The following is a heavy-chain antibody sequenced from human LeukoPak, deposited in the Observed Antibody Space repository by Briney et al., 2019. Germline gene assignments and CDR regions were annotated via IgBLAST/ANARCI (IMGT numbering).Heavy chain of an antibody. V-gene: IGHV3-33*01. Sequence: GRSLRLSCAASGFTFSNYGMHWVRQAPGKGLEWVAVIWYDGNKKYYADSVKGRFTISRDNSKNTLYLQMNSLRAEDTAVYSCARGEGGATRFGYWGQGTLVTVSS. CDR3: ARGEGGATRFGY. CDR1: GFTFSNYG. D-gene: IGHD1-26*01. J-gene: IGHJ4*02. CDR2: IWYDGNKK.